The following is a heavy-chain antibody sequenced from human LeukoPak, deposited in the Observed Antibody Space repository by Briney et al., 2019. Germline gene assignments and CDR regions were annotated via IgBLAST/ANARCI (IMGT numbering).Heavy chain of an antibody. J-gene: IGHJ4*02. D-gene: IGHD6-19*01. CDR1: GGSFSGYY. Sequence: PSETLSLTCAVYGGSFSGYYWSWIRQPPGKGLEWIGEINHSGSTNYNPSLKSRVTISVDTSKNQFSLKLSSVTAADTAVYYCGARSSGWSPFDYWGQGTLVTVSS. CDR2: INHSGST. CDR3: GARSSGWSPFDY. V-gene: IGHV4-34*01.